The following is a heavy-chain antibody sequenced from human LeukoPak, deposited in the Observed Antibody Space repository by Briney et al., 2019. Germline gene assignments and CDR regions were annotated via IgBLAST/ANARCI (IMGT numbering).Heavy chain of an antibody. CDR1: GFTFSTYA. V-gene: IGHV3-21*01. CDR3: TRDLVGATSDF. J-gene: IGHJ4*02. Sequence: GGSLRLSCAASGFTFSTYAMAWVRQAPGKGLEWVSSISSSSSYIYYADSVKGRFTISRDNAGNTVYLQMNSLTAEDTAVYYCTRDLVGATSDFWGQGTLVTVSS. D-gene: IGHD1-26*01. CDR2: ISSSSSYI.